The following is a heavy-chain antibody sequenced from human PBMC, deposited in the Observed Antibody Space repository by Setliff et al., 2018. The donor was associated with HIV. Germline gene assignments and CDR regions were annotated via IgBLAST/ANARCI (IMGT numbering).Heavy chain of an antibody. V-gene: IGHV1-2*05. CDR1: GYTFTGYH. CDR2: INPNSGGT. D-gene: IGHD3-3*01. CDR3: ARREAEWPFNWFGP. Sequence: ASVKVSCKASGYTFTGYHIHWVRQAPGQGLEWLGRINPNSGGTKYAQKFQGRVTMTRDTSISTAYMQLSSLSSDDTVVYYCARREAEWPFNWFGPWGQGTLVTV. J-gene: IGHJ5*02.